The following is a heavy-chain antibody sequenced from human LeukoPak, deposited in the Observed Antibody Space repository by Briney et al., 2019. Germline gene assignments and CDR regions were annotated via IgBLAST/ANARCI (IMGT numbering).Heavy chain of an antibody. Sequence: SETLSLTCAVYGGSFSGYYWSWIRQPTGKGLEWIGEINHSGSTNYNPSLKSRVTISGDTSKKQFSLKLSSVTAADTAVYYCARGPQTYYDILTGLSFWGQGTLVTVSS. CDR3: ARGPQTYYDILTGLSF. J-gene: IGHJ4*02. CDR1: GGSFSGYY. V-gene: IGHV4-34*01. D-gene: IGHD3-9*01. CDR2: INHSGST.